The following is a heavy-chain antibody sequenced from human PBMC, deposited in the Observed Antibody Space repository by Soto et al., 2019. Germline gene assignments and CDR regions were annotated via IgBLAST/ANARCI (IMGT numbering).Heavy chain of an antibody. CDR3: AAPPRY. CDR2: MHDRGST. D-gene: IGHD6-6*01. V-gene: IGHV4-59*11. J-gene: IGHJ4*02. Sequence: PLETLTLTSTVSGASISTHDWNWIRQPPGKGLEWIGYMHDRGSTSYTPSLKSRVTISADTSRNQLSLNLTSVSAADTAVYYCAAPPRYWGQGILVTGS. CDR1: GASISTHD.